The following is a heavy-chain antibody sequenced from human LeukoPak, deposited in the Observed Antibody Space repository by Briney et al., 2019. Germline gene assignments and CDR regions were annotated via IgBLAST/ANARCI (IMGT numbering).Heavy chain of an antibody. V-gene: IGHV4-34*01. CDR3: ARFPSRTKNYFDY. J-gene: IGHJ4*02. CDR1: GGSFSGYY. Sequence: PSETLSLTCAVYGGSFSGYYWSWIRQPPGKGLEWIGEINHSGSTNYNPSLKSRVTISVDTSKNQCSLKMRSVTAADTAVYYCARFPSRTKNYFDYWGQGTLVTVSS. CDR2: INHSGST.